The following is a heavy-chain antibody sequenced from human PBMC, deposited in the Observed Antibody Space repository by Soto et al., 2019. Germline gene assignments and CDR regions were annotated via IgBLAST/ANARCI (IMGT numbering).Heavy chain of an antibody. Sequence: LRLSCAASGFTFSSYGMHWVRQAPGKGLEWVAVIWYDGSNKYYADSVKGRFTISRDNSKNTLYLQMNSLRAEDTAVYYCARDLGVRLYYYGMDVWGQGTTVTVSS. V-gene: IGHV3-33*01. CDR2: IWYDGSNK. J-gene: IGHJ6*02. CDR1: GFTFSSYG. D-gene: IGHD2-21*01. CDR3: ARDLGVRLYYYGMDV.